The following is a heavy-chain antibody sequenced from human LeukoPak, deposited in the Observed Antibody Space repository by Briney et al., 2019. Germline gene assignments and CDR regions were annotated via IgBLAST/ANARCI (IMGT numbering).Heavy chain of an antibody. J-gene: IGHJ4*02. V-gene: IGHV4-39*07. CDR2: IYHSGST. CDR1: GDSVSRSDSY. Sequence: SETLSLTCSVSGDSVSRSDSYWDWIRQPPGKGLEWIGSIYHSGSTYYNPSLKSRVTISVDTSKNQFSLKLSSVTAADTAVYYCAREAITMVRGEIDYWGQGTLVTVSS. D-gene: IGHD3-10*01. CDR3: AREAITMVRGEIDY.